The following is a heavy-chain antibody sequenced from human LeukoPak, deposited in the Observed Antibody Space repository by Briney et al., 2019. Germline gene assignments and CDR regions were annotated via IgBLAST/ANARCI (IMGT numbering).Heavy chain of an antibody. V-gene: IGHV4-39*01. J-gene: IGHJ4*02. Sequence: PSETLSLTCTVSGGSISSISYYWGWIRQPPGKGLEWIGSIHYSGSTYYDPSLKSRVPVCVGTSKNQFSLKLSSVTAADTAVYYCASPKSYSSGWYYFDYWGQGTLVTVSS. D-gene: IGHD6-19*01. CDR1: GGSISSISYY. CDR3: ASPKSYSSGWYYFDY. CDR2: IHYSGST.